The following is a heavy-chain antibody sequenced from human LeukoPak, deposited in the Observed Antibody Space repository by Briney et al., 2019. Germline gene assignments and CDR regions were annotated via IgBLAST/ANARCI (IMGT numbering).Heavy chain of an antibody. J-gene: IGHJ3*02. D-gene: IGHD1-1*01. CDR2: LDIGGNT. CDR1: GFSVRSRE. Sequence: GGSLRLSCAASGFSVRSREMSWVRQAPGKGLEWVSVLDIGGNTYYADSVKGRFAISRDTSKNTLYLQLNSLRVEDTAVYYCRAWIDSFDIWGQGTVVTVSS. CDR3: RAWIDSFDI. V-gene: IGHV3-53*01.